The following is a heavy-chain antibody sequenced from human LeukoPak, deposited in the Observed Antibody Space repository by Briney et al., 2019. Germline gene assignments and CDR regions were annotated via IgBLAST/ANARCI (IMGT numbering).Heavy chain of an antibody. J-gene: IGHJ3*02. V-gene: IGHV6-1*01. CDR3: ARWLHDVSGFDI. CDR1: GDSVSYNVAA. D-gene: IGHD5-24*01. Sequence: HSQTLSLTCAISGDSVSYNVAAWNWIRQSPSRGLEWLGRTLYRSKWYNDYAESVKSRITINPDTSKNQFILQLKSVTPEDTAVYYCARWLHDVSGFDIWAQGTMVTVSS. CDR2: TLYRSKWYN.